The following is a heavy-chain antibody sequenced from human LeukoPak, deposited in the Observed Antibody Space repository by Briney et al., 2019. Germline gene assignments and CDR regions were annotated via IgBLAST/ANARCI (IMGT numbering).Heavy chain of an antibody. D-gene: IGHD1-26*01. CDR2: ISYDGSNK. Sequence: GGSLRLSCAASGFTFSSYAMHWVRQAPGKGLEWGAVISYDGSNKYYADSVKGRFTISRDNSKNTLYLQMNSLRAEDTAVYYCARDGIAGPGGRYGGYWGQGTLVTVSS. CDR3: ARDGIAGPGGRYGGY. CDR1: GFTFSSYA. V-gene: IGHV3-30-3*01. J-gene: IGHJ4*02.